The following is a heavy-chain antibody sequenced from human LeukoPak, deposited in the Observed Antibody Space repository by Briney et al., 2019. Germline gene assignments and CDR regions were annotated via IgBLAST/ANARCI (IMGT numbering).Heavy chain of an antibody. CDR3: ARSGSNYYGSGSHYDY. CDR2: IYHSGST. V-gene: IGHV4-30-2*01. Sequence: SRTLSLTCADSGGSISSGGYSWSWIRQPPGKGLEWIGYIYHSGSTYYNPSLKSRVTISVDRSKNQFSLKLSSVTAADTAVYYCARSGSNYYGSGSHYDYWGQGTLVTVSS. D-gene: IGHD3-10*01. J-gene: IGHJ4*02. CDR1: GGSISSGGYS.